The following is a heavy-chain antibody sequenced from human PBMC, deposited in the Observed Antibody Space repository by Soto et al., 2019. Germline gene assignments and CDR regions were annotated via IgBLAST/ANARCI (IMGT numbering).Heavy chain of an antibody. Sequence: WDTLSLTCAVYGGSFSGYFWNWIRQTPGKGLEWIGKVNHNGRNNYNPSLKSRVTISLDMSKNQISLKLTSVTAADTAVYYCARGGSSDWQVAFDFWGQGTMVTVSS. J-gene: IGHJ3*01. CDR3: ARGGSSDWQVAFDF. CDR2: VNHNGRN. CDR1: GGSFSGYF. V-gene: IGHV4-34*01. D-gene: IGHD6-19*01.